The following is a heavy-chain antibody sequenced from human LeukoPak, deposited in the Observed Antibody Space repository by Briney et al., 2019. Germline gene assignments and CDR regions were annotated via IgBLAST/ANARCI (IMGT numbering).Heavy chain of an antibody. V-gene: IGHV4-34*01. CDR3: AKDPAAAGTEDFDY. D-gene: IGHD6-13*01. Sequence: SETLSLTCAVSVGAFSVYYWGWICEPPGKGLEWIGEIEHSVGTNYIPSLKSRVTISVDTSKNQFSLKLSSVTAADTAVYYCAKDPAAAGTEDFDYWGQGTLVTVSS. CDR2: IEHSVGT. J-gene: IGHJ4*02. CDR1: VGAFSVYY.